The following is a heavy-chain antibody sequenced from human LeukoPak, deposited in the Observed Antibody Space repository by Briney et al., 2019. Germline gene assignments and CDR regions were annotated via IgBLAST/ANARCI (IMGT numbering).Heavy chain of an antibody. CDR1: GYTFTSYG. Sequence: ASVKVSCKASGYTFTSYGISWVRQAPGQGLEWMGWISAYNGNTNYAQKLQGRVTMTTDTSTSTAYMELRSLRSDDTAVYYCARDSSSSWYRGLNWFDPWGQGTLVTVSS. V-gene: IGHV1-18*01. J-gene: IGHJ5*02. CDR3: ARDSSSSWYRGLNWFDP. CDR2: ISAYNGNT. D-gene: IGHD6-13*01.